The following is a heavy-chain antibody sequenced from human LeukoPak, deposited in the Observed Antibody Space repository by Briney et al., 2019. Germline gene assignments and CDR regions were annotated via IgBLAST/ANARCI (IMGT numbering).Heavy chain of an antibody. Sequence: TSETLSLTCTVSGGSINSSTYYWGWIRQPPGKGLEWIGSIYYSGSTYYNPSLKSRVTISVDTSKNQFSLKLSSVTAADTAVYYCARDYGYYGGNGGVDYWGQGTLVTVSS. D-gene: IGHD4-23*01. CDR2: IYYSGST. V-gene: IGHV4-39*02. CDR1: GGSINSSTYY. CDR3: ARDYGYYGGNGGVDY. J-gene: IGHJ4*02.